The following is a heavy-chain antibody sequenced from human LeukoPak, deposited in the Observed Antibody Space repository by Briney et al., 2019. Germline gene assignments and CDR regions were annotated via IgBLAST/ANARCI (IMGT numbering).Heavy chain of an antibody. J-gene: IGHJ4*02. CDR2: IIPIFGTA. V-gene: IGHV1-69*05. D-gene: IGHD3-16*01. Sequence: SVKVSCKASGGTFSSYAISWVRQAPGQGLEWMGGIIPIFGTANYAQKFQGRVTITTDESTSTAYMELSSLRSEDTAVYYCAGAYYDYVWGSYRGYFDYWGQGTLVTVSS. CDR1: GGTFSSYA. CDR3: AGAYYDYVWGSYRGYFDY.